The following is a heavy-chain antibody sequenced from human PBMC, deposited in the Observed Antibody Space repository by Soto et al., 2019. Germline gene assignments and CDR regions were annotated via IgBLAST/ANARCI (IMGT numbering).Heavy chain of an antibody. CDR3: ARDSGSLLESLPINWFDL. Sequence: EVHLVESGGRLVKPGGSVRLSCAASGFTFRTYSMNWVRRAPGKGLEWVSSISSRSDYKYYADSVKGRFTISRDNTKNSLYLQINSLRAGDTATYYCARDSGSLLESLPINWFDLWGQGTLVTVSS. V-gene: IGHV3-21*04. J-gene: IGHJ5*02. CDR1: GFTFRTYS. CDR2: ISSRSDYK. D-gene: IGHD1-26*01.